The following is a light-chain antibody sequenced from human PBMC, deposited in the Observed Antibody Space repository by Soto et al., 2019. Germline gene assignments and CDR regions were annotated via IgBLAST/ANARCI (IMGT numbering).Light chain of an antibody. CDR2: AAS. V-gene: IGKV1-6*01. CDR3: LQDHNYPLT. J-gene: IGKJ4*01. Sequence: AIQMTQSPSSLSVSVGDRVTITCRASQGIGNDVGWYQQKPGKAPKLLIYAASSSQSGVPSRFSGSRSGTDFTLTISSLQPEDFATYYCLQDHNYPLTFGGGTKVEIK. CDR1: QGIGND.